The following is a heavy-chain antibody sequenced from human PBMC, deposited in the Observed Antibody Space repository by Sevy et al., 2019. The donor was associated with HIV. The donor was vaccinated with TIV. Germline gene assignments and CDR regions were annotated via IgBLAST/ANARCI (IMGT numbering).Heavy chain of an antibody. Sequence: EGSLRLSCAASGFNFGSHAMHWVRQAPGKGLDWVAVISSDGNSQYSADSVKGRFTISRDNSKNTLYLQMDSLRVEDTAVYYCARDLISGSYSQSLDYWGQGTLVTVSS. V-gene: IGHV3-30*04. CDR2: ISSDGNSQ. J-gene: IGHJ4*02. CDR3: ARDLISGSYSQSLDY. D-gene: IGHD1-26*01. CDR1: GFNFGSHA.